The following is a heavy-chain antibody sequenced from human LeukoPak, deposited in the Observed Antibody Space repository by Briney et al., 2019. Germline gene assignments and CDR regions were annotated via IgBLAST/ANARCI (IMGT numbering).Heavy chain of an antibody. J-gene: IGHJ5*02. Sequence: SETLSLTCTVSGGSISSYYWSWIRQPAGKGLEWIGRIYTSGSTNYNPSLKSRVTMSVDTSKNQFSLKLSSVTAADTAVYYCARDWATVTESWFDPWGQGTLVTVSS. V-gene: IGHV4-4*07. CDR1: GGSISSYY. D-gene: IGHD4-17*01. CDR3: ARDWATVTESWFDP. CDR2: IYTSGST.